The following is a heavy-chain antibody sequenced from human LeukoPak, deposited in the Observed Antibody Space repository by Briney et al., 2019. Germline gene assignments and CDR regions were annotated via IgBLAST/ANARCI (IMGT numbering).Heavy chain of an antibody. CDR3: ARRRDYYDNSGYYTGPYYYYYYYMDV. D-gene: IGHD3-22*01. J-gene: IGHJ6*03. Sequence: SETLSLTCAVYGGFFSGYYWSWIRQPPAKGLQWIGEINHSGSTNYNPSLKSRVAISVDTSKNQFSLKLSSVTAADTAVYYCARRRDYYDNSGYYTGPYYYYYYYMDVWGKGTTVTISS. CDR1: GGFFSGYY. V-gene: IGHV4-34*01. CDR2: INHSGST.